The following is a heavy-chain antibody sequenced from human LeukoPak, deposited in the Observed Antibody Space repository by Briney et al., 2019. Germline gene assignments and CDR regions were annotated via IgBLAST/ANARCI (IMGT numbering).Heavy chain of an antibody. CDR3: ARIPPSGIAAAGNDY. CDR2: IDWDDDK. CDR1: GFSLSTSGMC. V-gene: IGHV2-70*11. J-gene: IGHJ4*02. Sequence: SGPTLVNPTQTLTLTCTFSGFSLSTSGMCVSWIRQPPGKALEWLARIDWDDDKYYSTSLKTRLTISKDTSKNQVVLTMTNMDPVDTATYYCARIPPSGIAAAGNDYGRQGTLVTVSS. D-gene: IGHD6-13*01.